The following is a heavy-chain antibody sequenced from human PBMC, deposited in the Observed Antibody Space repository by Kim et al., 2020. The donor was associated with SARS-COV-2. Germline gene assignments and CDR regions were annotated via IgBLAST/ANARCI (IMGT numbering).Heavy chain of an antibody. CDR3: ARAPELLGHYYYGMDV. CDR1: GFTFSSYG. Sequence: GGSLRLSCAASGFTFSSYGMHWVRQAPGKGLEWVAVIWYDGSNKYYADSVKGRFTISRDNSKNTLYLQMNSLRAEDTAVYYCARAPELLGHYYYGMDVWGQGTTVTVSS. CDR2: IWYDGSNK. V-gene: IGHV3-33*01. D-gene: IGHD1-26*01. J-gene: IGHJ6*02.